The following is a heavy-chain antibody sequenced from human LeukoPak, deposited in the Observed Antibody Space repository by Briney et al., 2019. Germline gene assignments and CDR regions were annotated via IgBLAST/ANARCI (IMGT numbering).Heavy chain of an antibody. J-gene: IGHJ4*02. D-gene: IGHD3-9*01. CDR1: GGSISSGSYY. V-gene: IGHV4-61*02. CDR3: ARGSYYDILIDYPPPYYFDY. Sequence: SETLSLTCTVSGGSISSGSYYWNWIRQPAGKGLEWIGRVYTSGTTNYNPSLKSRVTISVDMSMNQFSLDLSSVTAADTAVYYCARGSYYDILIDYPPPYYFDYWGPGTLVTVSS. CDR2: VYTSGTT.